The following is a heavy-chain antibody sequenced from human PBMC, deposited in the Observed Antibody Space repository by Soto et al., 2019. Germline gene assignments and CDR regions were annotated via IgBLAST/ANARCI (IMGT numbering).Heavy chain of an antibody. CDR1: GGTFSSYA. J-gene: IGHJ6*03. Sequence: ASVKVSCKASGGTFSSYAISWVRQAPGQGLEWMGGIIPIFGTANYAQKFQGRVTITADESTSTAYMELSSLRSEDTAVYYCARDARFPYYYYMDVWGKGTTVTVSS. D-gene: IGHD3-3*01. CDR2: IIPIFGTA. V-gene: IGHV1-69*13. CDR3: ARDARFPYYYYMDV.